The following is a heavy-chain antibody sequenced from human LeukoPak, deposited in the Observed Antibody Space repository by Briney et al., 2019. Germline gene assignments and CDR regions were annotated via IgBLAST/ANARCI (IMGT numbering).Heavy chain of an antibody. CDR3: ARALGSSSDY. CDR1: GFTFRNHS. J-gene: IGHJ4*02. CDR2: TNDDGSTT. V-gene: IGHV3-74*01. Sequence: GGSLRLSCAASGFTFRNHSMHWVRQAPGKGLVWVSRTNDDGSTTNYADSVKDRFTISRDNAKNTLYLQMNSLRAEDTAVYYCARALGSSSDYWGQGTLVTVAS. D-gene: IGHD3-10*01.